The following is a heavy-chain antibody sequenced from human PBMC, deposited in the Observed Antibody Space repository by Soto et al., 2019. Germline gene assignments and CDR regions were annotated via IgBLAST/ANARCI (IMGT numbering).Heavy chain of an antibody. CDR1: GYTFTTYD. J-gene: IGHJ6*03. CDR3: ARAVSHFYHYYYMDD. Sequence: QVQLVQSGAEVKKPGASVKVSCKASGYTFTTYDISWVRQAPGQGLEWMGWISALNGNTNYAQKLQGRVTMTTDTSTSTAYMELRSLRSDDTAVYYCARAVSHFYHYYYMDDWGKGTTVTVSS. V-gene: IGHV1-18*01. D-gene: IGHD2-8*01. CDR2: ISALNGNT.